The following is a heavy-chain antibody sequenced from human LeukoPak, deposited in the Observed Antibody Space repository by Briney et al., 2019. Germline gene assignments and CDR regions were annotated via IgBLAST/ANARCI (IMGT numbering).Heavy chain of an antibody. Sequence: SVKVSCKASGGTFSSYAISWVRQAPGQGLEWMGGIIPIFGTANYAQKFQGRVTITADESTSTAYMELSSLRSEDTAVYYCARSPRSIAAAGPLDYWGQGTLVTVSS. CDR1: GGTFSSYA. J-gene: IGHJ4*02. D-gene: IGHD6-13*01. V-gene: IGHV1-69*13. CDR3: ARSPRSIAAAGPLDY. CDR2: IIPIFGTA.